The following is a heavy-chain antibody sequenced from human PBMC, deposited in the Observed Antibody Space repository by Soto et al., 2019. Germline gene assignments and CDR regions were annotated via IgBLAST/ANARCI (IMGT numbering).Heavy chain of an antibody. Sequence: GGSLRLSCAASGISTSSSYMSWVRQAPGKGLEWVSLIYSGTNTYYEASVKGRFTISRDNSKNTLYLQMNRLRAEDTAVYYCARASDLLHAYFGMDVWGQGTTVTVSS. CDR3: ARASDLLHAYFGMDV. CDR1: GISTSSSY. D-gene: IGHD3-3*01. J-gene: IGHJ6*02. CDR2: IYSGTNT. V-gene: IGHV3-53*01.